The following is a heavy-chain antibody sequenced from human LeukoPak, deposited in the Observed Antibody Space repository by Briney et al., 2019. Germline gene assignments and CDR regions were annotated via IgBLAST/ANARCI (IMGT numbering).Heavy chain of an antibody. D-gene: IGHD3-3*01. Sequence: SETLSLTCAVYGGSFSGYYWSWIRQPPGKGLEWIGEINHSGSTNYNPSLRSRVTISVDTSKNQFSLKLSSVTAADTAVYYCARATVGTIFGVVTYFDYWGQGTLVTVSS. V-gene: IGHV4-34*01. CDR1: GGSFSGYY. CDR3: ARATVGTIFGVVTYFDY. J-gene: IGHJ4*02. CDR2: INHSGST.